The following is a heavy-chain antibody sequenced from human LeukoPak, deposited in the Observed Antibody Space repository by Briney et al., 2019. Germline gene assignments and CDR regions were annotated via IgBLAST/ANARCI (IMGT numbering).Heavy chain of an antibody. CDR1: GGSISSGGYS. D-gene: IGHD6-13*01. V-gene: IGHV4-30-2*01. J-gene: IGHJ5*02. CDR2: IYHSGST. CDR3: AGEVAAAGTGYNWFDP. Sequence: SETLSLTCAVSGGSISSGGYSWSWIRQPPGKGLEWIGYIYHSGSTYYNPSLKSRVTISVDRSKNQFSLKLSSVTAADTAVYYCAGEVAAAGTGYNWFDPWGQGTLVTVSS.